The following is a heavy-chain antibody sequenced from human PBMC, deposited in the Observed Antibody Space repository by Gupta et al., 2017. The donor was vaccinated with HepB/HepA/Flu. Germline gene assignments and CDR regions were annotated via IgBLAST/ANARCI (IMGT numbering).Heavy chain of an antibody. CDR1: GASINSSGYY. V-gene: IGHV4-39*01. CDR2: IYYSESA. Sequence: QLQLQESGPGLVKPSETLSLTCTVSGASINSSGYYWGWIRQSPGRGLEWIGSIYYSESAYYNPALKSRVTISADTSKNQLSLKLTSVIATDTAVYYCARRQVVTTPNTHFDYWGQGTPVTVSS. D-gene: IGHD2-21*02. J-gene: IGHJ4*02. CDR3: ARRQVVTTPNTHFDY.